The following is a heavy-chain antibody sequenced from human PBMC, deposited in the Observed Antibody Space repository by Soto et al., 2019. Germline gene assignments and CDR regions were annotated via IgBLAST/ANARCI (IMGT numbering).Heavy chain of an antibody. J-gene: IGHJ4*02. Sequence: GASVKVSCKASGGTFSSYAISWVRQAPGQGLEWMGGIIPIFGTANYAQKFQGRVTITADESTSTAYMELSSLRSEDTAVYYCARTYDFWCGYFFDYWGQGTLVTVSS. CDR3: ARTYDFWCGYFFDY. CDR2: IIPIFGTA. CDR1: GGTFSSYA. V-gene: IGHV1-69*13. D-gene: IGHD3-3*01.